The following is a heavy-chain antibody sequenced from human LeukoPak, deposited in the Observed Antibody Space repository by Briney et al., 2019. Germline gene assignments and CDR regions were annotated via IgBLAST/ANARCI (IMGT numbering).Heavy chain of an antibody. CDR1: GFTFSSHW. V-gene: IGHV3-7*01. Sequence: GGSLRLSCAASGFTFSSHWMSWVRQAPGKGLEWVANIKQDGSEKYYVDSVKGRFTISRDNAKNSLYLQMNSLRAEDTAVYYCARDPSSGWYYFDYWGQGTLVTVSS. J-gene: IGHJ4*02. CDR2: IKQDGSEK. CDR3: ARDPSSGWYYFDY. D-gene: IGHD6-19*01.